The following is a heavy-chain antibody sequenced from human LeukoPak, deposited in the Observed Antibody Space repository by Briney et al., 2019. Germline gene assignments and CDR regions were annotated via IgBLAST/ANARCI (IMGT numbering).Heavy chain of an antibody. V-gene: IGHV1-69*04. CDR2: IIPILGIA. CDR3: ARDYGDYRGWFDP. Sequence: ASVKVSRKASGGTFSSYAISWVRQAPGQGLEWMGRIIPILGIANYAQKFQGRVTITADKSTSTAYMELSSLRSEDTAVYYCARDYGDYRGWFDPWGQGTLVTVSS. CDR1: GGTFSSYA. J-gene: IGHJ5*02. D-gene: IGHD4-17*01.